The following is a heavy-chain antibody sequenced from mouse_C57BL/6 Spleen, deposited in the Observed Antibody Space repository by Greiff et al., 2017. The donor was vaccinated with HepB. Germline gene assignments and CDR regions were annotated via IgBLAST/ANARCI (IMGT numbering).Heavy chain of an antibody. CDR2: ISYDGSN. CDR3: AITTVVATDY. Sequence: EVQLQQSGPGLVKPSQSLSLTCSVTGCSITSGYYWNWIRQFPGNKLEWMGYISYDGSNNYNPSLKNRISITRDTSKNQFFLKLNSVTTEDTATYYCAITTVVATDYWGQGTSVTVSS. D-gene: IGHD1-1*01. CDR1: GCSITSGYY. V-gene: IGHV3-6*01. J-gene: IGHJ4*01.